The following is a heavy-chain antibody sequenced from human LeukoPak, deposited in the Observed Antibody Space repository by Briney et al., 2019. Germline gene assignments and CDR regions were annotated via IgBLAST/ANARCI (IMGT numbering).Heavy chain of an antibody. CDR1: GFTFSRYG. CDR2: IRDDGSTR. V-gene: IGHV3-30*02. Sequence: GGSLRLSCAASGFTFSRYGLHWVRQAPCKGLEWVAFIRDDGSTRYYADSVKGRFTVSRDNPKNTLYLQMDSLRTEDTAVYYCAKVPHSWGLFDSWGQGTLVTVSS. CDR3: AKVPHSWGLFDS. D-gene: IGHD3-16*01. J-gene: IGHJ4*02.